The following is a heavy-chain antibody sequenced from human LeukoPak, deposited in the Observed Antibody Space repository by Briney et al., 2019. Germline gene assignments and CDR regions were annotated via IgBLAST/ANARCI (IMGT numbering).Heavy chain of an antibody. CDR2: IYYSGST. D-gene: IGHD1-26*01. J-gene: IGHJ5*02. Sequence: PSETLSLTCTVSGGSISSYYWSWIRQPPGKGLEWIGYIYYSGSTNYNPSLKSRVTISVDTSKNQFSLKLSSVTAADTAVYYCARVVTHRGNWFDPWGQGTLVTVSS. V-gene: IGHV4-59*01. CDR1: GGSISSYY. CDR3: ARVVTHRGNWFDP.